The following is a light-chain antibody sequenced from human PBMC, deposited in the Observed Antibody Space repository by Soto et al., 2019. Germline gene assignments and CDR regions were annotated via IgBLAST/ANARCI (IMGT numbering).Light chain of an antibody. Sequence: QSALTQPASLSGSPGQSITISCTGTSSDIGVYDYVSWFQQHPGKAPKLMISEVSKRPSVVSNRFSGSKSGNTASLPVSGLQVEDEAEYFCVSFAASSTHVFGTGTKGTVL. CDR1: SSDIGVYDY. V-gene: IGLV2-14*01. CDR3: VSFAASSTHV. CDR2: EVS. J-gene: IGLJ1*01.